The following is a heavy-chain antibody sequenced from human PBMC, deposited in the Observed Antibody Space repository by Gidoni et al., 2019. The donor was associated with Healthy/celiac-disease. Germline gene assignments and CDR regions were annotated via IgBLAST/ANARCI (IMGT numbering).Heavy chain of an antibody. Sequence: EVQLLESGGVLVQPGGSLRLSCAASGFTFRSYALSWVRQAPGKGLEWVSAISGSGGSTYYADSVKGRFTISRDNSKNTLYLQRNSLRAEDTAVYYCAKASGGYTIFGVVIINGAFGGMDVWGQGTTVTVSS. J-gene: IGHJ6*02. CDR1: GFTFRSYA. CDR2: ISGSGGST. CDR3: AKASGGYTIFGVVIINGAFGGMDV. V-gene: IGHV3-23*01. D-gene: IGHD3-3*01.